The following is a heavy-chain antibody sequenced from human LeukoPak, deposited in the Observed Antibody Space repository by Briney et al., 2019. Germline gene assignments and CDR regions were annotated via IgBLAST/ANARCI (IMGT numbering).Heavy chain of an antibody. D-gene: IGHD2-15*01. Sequence: SETLSLTCTVSGGSISSYYWSWIRQPPGKGLEWIGYIYYSGSTNYNPSLKSRVTISVDPSKNEFSLKLSSVTAADTAVYYCARDAPYCSGGSCYRYYYYMDVWGKGTTVTVSS. CDR1: GGSISSYY. J-gene: IGHJ6*03. CDR3: ARDAPYCSGGSCYRYYYYMDV. V-gene: IGHV4-59*01. CDR2: IYYSGST.